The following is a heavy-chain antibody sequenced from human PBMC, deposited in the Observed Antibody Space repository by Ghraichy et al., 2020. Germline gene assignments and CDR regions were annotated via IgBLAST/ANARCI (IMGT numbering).Heavy chain of an antibody. Sequence: SETLSLTCTVSGGSISSSSYYWGWIRQPPGKGLEWIGNVYYSGGTDYTPSLKSRVTISADMSKKQISLKLTSVTAADTAVYFCGSGWGEYCSGGRCYYFDQWGQGTLVAVSS. V-gene: IGHV4-39*01. CDR1: GGSISSSSYY. J-gene: IGHJ4*02. CDR2: VYYSGGT. D-gene: IGHD2-15*01. CDR3: GSGWGEYCSGGRCYYFDQ.